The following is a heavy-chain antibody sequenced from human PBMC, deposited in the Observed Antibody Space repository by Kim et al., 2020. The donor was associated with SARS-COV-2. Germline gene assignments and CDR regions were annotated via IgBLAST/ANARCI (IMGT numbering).Heavy chain of an antibody. CDR3: ARVRHYGSASNPFDY. CDR2: IIPIFGTA. Sequence: SVKVSCKASGGTFSSYAISWVRQAPGQGLEWMGGIIPIFGTANYAQKFQGRVTITADESTSTAYMELSSLRSEDTAVYYCARVRHYGSASNPFDYWGQGTLVTVSS. CDR1: GGTFSSYA. J-gene: IGHJ4*02. D-gene: IGHD3-10*01. V-gene: IGHV1-69*13.